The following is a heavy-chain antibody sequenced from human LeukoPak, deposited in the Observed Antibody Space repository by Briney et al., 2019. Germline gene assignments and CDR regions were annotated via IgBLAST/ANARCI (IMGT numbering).Heavy chain of an antibody. V-gene: IGHV3-23*01. D-gene: IGHD4-17*01. CDR3: AKLAYGDYGSPNWFDP. Sequence: PGGSLRLSCAASGFTFSSYATSWVRQAPGKGLEWVSGISGSDGTTYYGDSVKGRFSISRDSSKNTLYLQMNSLRAEDTAVYYCAKLAYGDYGSPNWFDPWGQGTLVTVSS. CDR2: ISGSDGTT. CDR1: GFTFSSYA. J-gene: IGHJ5*01.